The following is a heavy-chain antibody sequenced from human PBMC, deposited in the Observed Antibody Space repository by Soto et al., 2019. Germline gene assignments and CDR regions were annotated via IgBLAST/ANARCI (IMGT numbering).Heavy chain of an antibody. CDR1: GFTFSGSA. CDR2: IRNKANNYAT. CDR3: KASAYDKFLDY. D-gene: IGHD5-12*01. V-gene: IGHV3-73*01. Sequence: GGSLRLSCSASGFTFSGSAMHWVRQASGKGLEWVGRIRNKANNYATAYAASVRGRFTISRDDSKNTAYLQMNSLKTEDTAVYYCKASAYDKFLDYWDQGRLVTVSS. J-gene: IGHJ4*02.